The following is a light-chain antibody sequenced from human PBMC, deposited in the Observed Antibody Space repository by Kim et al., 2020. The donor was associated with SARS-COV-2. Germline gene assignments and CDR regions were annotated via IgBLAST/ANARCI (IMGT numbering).Light chain of an antibody. CDR1: QDISNY. Sequence: DIQMTQSPSSLSASVGDRDTITCQASQDISNYLNWYQQKPGKAPKLLIYDASNLETGVPSRFSGSGSGTDFTFTISSLQPEDIATYYCQQYDNLPRFFFGPGTKVDIK. V-gene: IGKV1-33*01. J-gene: IGKJ3*01. CDR2: DAS. CDR3: QQYDNLPRFF.